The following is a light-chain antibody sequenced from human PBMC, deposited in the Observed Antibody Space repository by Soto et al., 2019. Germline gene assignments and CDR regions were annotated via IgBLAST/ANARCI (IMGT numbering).Light chain of an antibody. CDR3: CSYAGSSTFV. Sequence: QSVLTQPASVSGSPGQSITISCTGTSSDVGSYHLVSWYQHHPGKAPKLMIYEGGKRPSGVSNRFSGSKSGNTASLTISGLQAEDEADYYCCSYAGSSTFVFGTGTKVTVL. J-gene: IGLJ1*01. CDR1: SSDVGSYHL. CDR2: EGG. V-gene: IGLV2-23*01.